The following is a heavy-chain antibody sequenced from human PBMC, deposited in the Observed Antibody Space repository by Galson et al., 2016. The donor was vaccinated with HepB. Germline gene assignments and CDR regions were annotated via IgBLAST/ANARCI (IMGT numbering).Heavy chain of an antibody. J-gene: IGHJ4*02. CDR1: GFSFSSHW. CDR2: IKQDGGEK. CDR3: ARVVGGGLGNGGLSDY. V-gene: IGHV3-7*01. D-gene: IGHD2-2*01. Sequence: SLRLSCAASGFSFSSHWMNWVRQAPGKGLEWVANIKQDGGEKYYVDSVKGRFTTSRDNAKNSLFLQMNRLRAEDTAVYYCARVVGGGLGNGGLSDYWGQGTLVTVSS.